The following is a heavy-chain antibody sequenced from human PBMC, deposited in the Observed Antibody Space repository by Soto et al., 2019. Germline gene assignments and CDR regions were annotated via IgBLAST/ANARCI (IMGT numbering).Heavy chain of an antibody. V-gene: IGHV1-8*01. CDR2: MNPNSGNT. Sequence: ASVKVSCKASGYTFTSYDINWVRQATGQGLEWVGWMNPNSGNTGYAQKFQGRVTMTRNTSISTAYMELSSLRSEDTAVYYCARGPHGDYEVGWFDPWGQGTLVTVSS. CDR3: ARGPHGDYEVGWFDP. D-gene: IGHD4-17*01. CDR1: GYTFTSYD. J-gene: IGHJ5*02.